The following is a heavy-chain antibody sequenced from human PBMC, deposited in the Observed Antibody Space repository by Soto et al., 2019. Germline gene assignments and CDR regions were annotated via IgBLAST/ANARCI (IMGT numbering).Heavy chain of an antibody. CDR2: IYYSGST. J-gene: IGHJ4*02. Sequence: QVQLQESGPGLVKPSQTLSLTCTVSGGSISSGGYYWSWIRQHPGKGLEWIGYIYYSGSTYYNPSLKSQVTISVDTSKNQFSLKLSSVTAADTAVYYCARGIPFLEWSYFDYWGQGTLVTVSS. CDR3: ARGIPFLEWSYFDY. V-gene: IGHV4-31*01. CDR1: GGSISSGGYY. D-gene: IGHD3-3*01.